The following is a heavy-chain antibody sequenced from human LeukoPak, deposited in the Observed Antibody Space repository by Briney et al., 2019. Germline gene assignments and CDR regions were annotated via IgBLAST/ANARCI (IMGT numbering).Heavy chain of an antibody. Sequence: SVKVSCKASGGTFSSYAISWVRQAPGQGLEWMGGIIPIFGTANYAQKFQGRVTITTDESTSTAYLELSSLRSEDTAVYYCARSTQGALEWLLDYWGQGTLVTVSS. CDR2: IIPIFGTA. CDR1: GGTFSSYA. CDR3: ARSTQGALEWLLDY. J-gene: IGHJ4*02. D-gene: IGHD3-3*01. V-gene: IGHV1-69*05.